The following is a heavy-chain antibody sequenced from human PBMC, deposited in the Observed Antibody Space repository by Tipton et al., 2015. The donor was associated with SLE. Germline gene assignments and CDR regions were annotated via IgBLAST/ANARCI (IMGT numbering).Heavy chain of an antibody. CDR1: GGSVSDYH. Sequence: TLSLTCTVSGGSVSDYHWRWSRQPPGKGLEWVGYIYHTGSTNYNPSPTRRVTISMDTSKNQFSLRLSAVTAADTAVYFCARAWDRGPSDHWGPGTLVTVS. CDR2: IYHTGST. J-gene: IGHJ4*01. V-gene: IGHV4-59*02. D-gene: IGHD1-26*01. CDR3: ARAWDRGPSDH.